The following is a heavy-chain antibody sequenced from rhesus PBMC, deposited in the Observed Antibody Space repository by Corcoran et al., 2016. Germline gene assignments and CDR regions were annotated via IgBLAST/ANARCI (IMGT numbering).Heavy chain of an antibody. CDR3: ATYRGGWPFDS. V-gene: IGHV4-147*01. CDR2: IYGSNGST. D-gene: IGHD6-37*01. Sequence: QVQLQESGPGLVKPSETLSLTCAVSGGSISSNYWSWLRQPPGKGLEWIGRIYGSNGSTSYNPYLTSRVTIARDQSKNQLSLKLSAATAADTAVYFGATYRGGWPFDSWGQGVLVTVSS. J-gene: IGHJ4*01. CDR1: GGSISSNY.